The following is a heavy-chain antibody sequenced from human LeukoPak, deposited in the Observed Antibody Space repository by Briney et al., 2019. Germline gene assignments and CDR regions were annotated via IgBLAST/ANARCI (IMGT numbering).Heavy chain of an antibody. V-gene: IGHV3-33*01. CDR2: IWYDGSNK. CDR3: ARDSPYLDY. CDR1: GFTFSSYG. Sequence: GTSLRLSCAASGFTFSSYGMHWVRQSPGKGLEWVAVIWYDGSNKYYADSVKGRFTIPRDNSKNTLHLQMNSLRAEDTAVYYCARDSPYLDYWGQGTLVSVSS. J-gene: IGHJ4*02.